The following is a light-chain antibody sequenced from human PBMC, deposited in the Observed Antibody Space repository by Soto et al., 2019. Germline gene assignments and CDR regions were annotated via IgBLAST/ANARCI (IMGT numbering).Light chain of an antibody. J-gene: IGKJ1*01. Sequence: EIVMTQSPATLSVSPGERTTLSCRASQSVGNNLAWYQQKPGLAPRLLIYGAYTRATGIPARFSGSGSGTDFTLTISSLQSEDFAVYYCQHYNYWPPKTFGQGTKVEMK. CDR2: GAY. CDR1: QSVGNN. CDR3: QHYNYWPPKT. V-gene: IGKV3-15*01.